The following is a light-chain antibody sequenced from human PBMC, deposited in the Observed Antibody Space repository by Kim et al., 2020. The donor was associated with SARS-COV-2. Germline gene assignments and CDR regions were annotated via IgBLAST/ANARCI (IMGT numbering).Light chain of an antibody. CDR3: QQDYNLYT. Sequence: PREKVTLSCGASQSVSSYLASYQHRPGHAPRLLIFGASTRATGIPARCSGSGSGTDFTLTISGLQPEDIAVYYCQQDYNLYTFGQGTKLEI. J-gene: IGKJ2*01. V-gene: IGKV3D-7*01. CDR1: QSVSSY. CDR2: GAS.